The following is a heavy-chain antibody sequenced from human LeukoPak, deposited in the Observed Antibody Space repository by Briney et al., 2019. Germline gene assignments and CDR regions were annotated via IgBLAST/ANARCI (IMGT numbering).Heavy chain of an antibody. CDR2: INHSGST. CDR1: GGSFSGYY. V-gene: IGHV4-34*01. Sequence: SETLSLTCAVYGGSFSGYYWSWIRQPPGKGLEWTGEINHSGSTNYNPSLKSRVTISVDTSKNQFSLKLSSVTAADTAVYYCARGDSGSYVFDYWGQGTLVTVSS. J-gene: IGHJ4*02. CDR3: ARGDSGSYVFDY. D-gene: IGHD1-26*01.